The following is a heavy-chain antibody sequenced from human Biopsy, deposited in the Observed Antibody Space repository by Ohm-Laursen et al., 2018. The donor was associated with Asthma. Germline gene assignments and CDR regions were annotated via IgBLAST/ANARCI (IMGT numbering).Heavy chain of an antibody. D-gene: IGHD4-17*01. V-gene: IGHV1-69*01. CDR2: VIPIYGTT. J-gene: IGHJ6*02. CDR3: ARGGYYGDRRHHNGLDV. Sequence: SSVTVSCQAHGDILTSFCIKWVRKAPGQGLEWMGGVIPIYGTTHTAQKFQDRVTITADESTSTAYMELTSLRKEDTAVYYCARGGYYGDRRHHNGLDVWGQGTTVTVSS. CDR1: GDILTSFC.